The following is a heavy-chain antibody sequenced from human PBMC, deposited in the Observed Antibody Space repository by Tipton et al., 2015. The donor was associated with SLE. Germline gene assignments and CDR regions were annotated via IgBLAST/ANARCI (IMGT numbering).Heavy chain of an antibody. J-gene: IGHJ4*02. Sequence: TLSLTCTVSGFSISSYYWGWIRQPPGKGLEWIGEINQSGSTNYNPSLKSRVTMSVDTSKNQFSLKVRSVTAADTAVYFCAGGNYPPPTFDYWGQGSLVTVSS. CDR1: GFSISSYY. D-gene: IGHD1-26*01. V-gene: IGHV4-38-2*02. CDR3: AGGNYPPPTFDY. CDR2: INQSGST.